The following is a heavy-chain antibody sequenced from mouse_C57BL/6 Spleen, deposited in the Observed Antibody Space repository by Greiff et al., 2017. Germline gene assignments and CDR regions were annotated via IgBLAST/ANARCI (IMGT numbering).Heavy chain of an antibody. CDR3: ARSNYDRYYYAMDY. CDR1: GYTFTSYW. J-gene: IGHJ4*01. Sequence: QVHVKQSGAELAKPGASVKLSCKASGYTFTSYWMHWVKQRPGQGLEWIGYINPSSGYTKYNQKFKDKATLTADKSSSTAYMQLSSLTYEDSAVYYCARSNYDRYYYAMDYWGQGTSVTVSS. CDR2: INPSSGYT. V-gene: IGHV1-7*01. D-gene: IGHD2-4*01.